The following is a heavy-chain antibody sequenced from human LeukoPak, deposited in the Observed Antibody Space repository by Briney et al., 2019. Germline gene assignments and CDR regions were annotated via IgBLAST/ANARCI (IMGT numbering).Heavy chain of an antibody. CDR1: GYSISSGYY. Sequence: SETLSLTCTVSGYSISSGYYWGWVRQSPGKGLEWIASINHSGRSYYNPPLKSRVTISVDTSKKQFSLKLTSVTAADTAVYYCARESYCSSTSCYYYFDYWGQGTLVTVSS. D-gene: IGHD2-2*01. CDR3: ARESYCSSTSCYYYFDY. CDR2: INHSGRS. V-gene: IGHV4-38-2*02. J-gene: IGHJ4*02.